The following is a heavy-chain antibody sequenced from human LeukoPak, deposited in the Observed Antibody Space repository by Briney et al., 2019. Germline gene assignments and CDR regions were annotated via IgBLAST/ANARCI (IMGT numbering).Heavy chain of an antibody. Sequence: SETLSLTCTVSGGSINSSTYYWAWIRQPQGKGLEGIVSIYDSGGTYYSPSLKNRVTISVDTSKKQFSLKLSSVTAADTALYYCARPQGIATWFDPWGKGALVTVSS. J-gene: IGHJ5*02. CDR3: ARPQGIATWFDP. CDR2: IYDSGGT. D-gene: IGHD6-13*01. V-gene: IGHV4-39*01. CDR1: GGSINSSTYY.